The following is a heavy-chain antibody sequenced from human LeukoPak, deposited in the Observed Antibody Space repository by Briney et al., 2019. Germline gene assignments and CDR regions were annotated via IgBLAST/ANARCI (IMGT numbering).Heavy chain of an antibody. CDR3: AKYRGDGYKWGYFQE. V-gene: IGHV3-23*01. Sequence: PGGSLRLSCAASGFTFSSYAMSWVRQAPGKGLEWVSGISSNGGSTYYADSVKGRFTISRDNSKNTLCLQINSLRAEDTAVYYCAKYRGDGYKWGYFQEWGQGTLVTVPS. CDR2: ISSNGGST. D-gene: IGHD5-24*01. J-gene: IGHJ1*01. CDR1: GFTFSSYA.